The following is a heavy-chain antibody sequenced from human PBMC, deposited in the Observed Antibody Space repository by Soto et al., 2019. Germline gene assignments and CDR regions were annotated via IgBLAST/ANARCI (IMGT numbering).Heavy chain of an antibody. V-gene: IGHV1-18*01. Sequence: QVQLVQSGAEVKKPGASVKVSCKASGYTFTSYFISWVRQAPGQGLEWMGWISASNGNTNYVQKLQGRVPMTTDTYTSTAYVALRCLRSEGTAVNYCASDLQPSDYWGQGTLVTVSS. CDR1: GYTFTSYF. CDR3: ASDLQPSDY. CDR2: ISASNGNT. J-gene: IGHJ4*02.